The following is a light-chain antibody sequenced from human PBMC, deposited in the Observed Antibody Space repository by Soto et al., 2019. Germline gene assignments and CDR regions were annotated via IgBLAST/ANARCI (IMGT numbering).Light chain of an antibody. V-gene: IGKV3-20*01. J-gene: IGKJ4*01. CDR1: QSVSSSY. CDR2: GAS. CDR3: QQYYTSPLT. Sequence: EIVLTQSPGTLSLSPGERATLSCRASQSVSSSYLVWYQQKPGQAPRLLISGASSRATGIPDRFSGSGSGTDFTLTISRLEPEDFAVYFCQQYYTSPLTFGGGTKVEIK.